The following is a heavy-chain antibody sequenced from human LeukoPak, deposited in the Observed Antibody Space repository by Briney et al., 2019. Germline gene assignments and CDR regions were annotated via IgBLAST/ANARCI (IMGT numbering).Heavy chain of an antibody. D-gene: IGHD2-15*01. J-gene: IGHJ3*02. CDR2: INPSGGST. V-gene: IGHV1-46*01. Sequence: ASEKVSCKASGYTFTSYYMHWVRQAPGQGLEWMGIINPSGGSTSYAQKFQGRVTMTRDMSTSTVYMELSSLRSEDTAVYYCARGTGRVHAFDIWGQGTMVTVSS. CDR3: ARGTGRVHAFDI. CDR1: GYTFTSYY.